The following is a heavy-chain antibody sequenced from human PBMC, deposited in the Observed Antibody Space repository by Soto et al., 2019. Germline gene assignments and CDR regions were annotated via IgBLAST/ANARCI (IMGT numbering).Heavy chain of an antibody. CDR1: GFSFSGSA. D-gene: IGHD1-26*01. CDR2: IRSKANSYAT. J-gene: IGHJ4*02. Sequence: GGSLRLSCAASGFSFSGSAIHWVRQASGKGLEWVGRIRSKANSYATAYAASVKGRFTISRDDSKNTAYLQMNSLKTEDTAVYYCTRLAIGIVGAEYYFDYWGQGTLVTVSS. CDR3: TRLAIGIVGAEYYFDY. V-gene: IGHV3-73*01.